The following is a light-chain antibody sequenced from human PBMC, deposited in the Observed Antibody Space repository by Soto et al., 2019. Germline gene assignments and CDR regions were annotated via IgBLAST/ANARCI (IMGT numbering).Light chain of an antibody. CDR1: QSVSSRY. V-gene: IGKV3-20*01. Sequence: EIVLTQSPGTLSLSPGERATLSCRASQSVSSRYLAWYQKKPAQAHRLIIYGASSRSTGIPYRFSGSGCGTDIALTISRLEPEYFALYDFQHYDSSPGTSTFGQGTKVEIK. CDR3: QHYDSSPGTST. CDR2: GAS. J-gene: IGKJ1*01.